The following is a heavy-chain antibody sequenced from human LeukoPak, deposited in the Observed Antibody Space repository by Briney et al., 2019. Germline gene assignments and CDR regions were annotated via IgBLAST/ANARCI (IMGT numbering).Heavy chain of an antibody. CDR2: INHSGST. V-gene: IGHV4-34*01. CDR3: ARGGGSSWLGHFDY. Sequence: PSETLSLTCAVYGGSFSGYYWSWIRQPPGKGLEWIGEINHSGSTNYNPSLKSRVTISVDTSKNQFSLKLSSVTAADTAVYYCARGGGSSWLGHFDYWGQGTLVTVSS. J-gene: IGHJ4*02. D-gene: IGHD6-13*01. CDR1: GGSFSGYY.